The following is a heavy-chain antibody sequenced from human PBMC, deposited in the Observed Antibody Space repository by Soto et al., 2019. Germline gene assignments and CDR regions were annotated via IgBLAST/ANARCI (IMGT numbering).Heavy chain of an antibody. CDR3: ARRAGAAAGKQYYYMDV. V-gene: IGHV3-21*01. CDR2: ISSSSSYI. Sequence: GGSLRLSCAASGFTFSSYSMNWVRQAPGKGLEWVSSISSSSSYIYYADSVKGRFTISRDNAKNSLYLQMNSLRAEDTAVYYCARRAGAAAGKQYYYMDVWGKGTTVTVSS. CDR1: GFTFSSYS. D-gene: IGHD6-13*01. J-gene: IGHJ6*03.